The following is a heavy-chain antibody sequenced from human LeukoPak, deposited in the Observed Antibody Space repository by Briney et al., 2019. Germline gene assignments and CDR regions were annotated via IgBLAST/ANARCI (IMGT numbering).Heavy chain of an antibody. V-gene: IGHV4-59*08. Sequence: ASETLSLTCTVSGGSISSYYWSWIRQPPGKGLEWIGYIYYSGSTNYNPSLKSRVTISVDKSKNEFSLKLNSVTAADTAVYYCAYPSDYSNYFDYWGQGTLVTVSS. CDR3: AYPSDYSNYFDY. J-gene: IGHJ4*02. D-gene: IGHD4-11*01. CDR1: GGSISSYY. CDR2: IYYSGST.